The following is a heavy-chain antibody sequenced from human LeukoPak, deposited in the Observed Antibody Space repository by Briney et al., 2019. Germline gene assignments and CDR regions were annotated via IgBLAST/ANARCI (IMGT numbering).Heavy chain of an antibody. CDR3: AREGRYRYGYNEYHLYMDI. J-gene: IGHJ6*03. V-gene: IGHV4-34*01. CDR2: INHSGST. Sequence: SEILSLTCAVYGGSFSGHYWTWIRQPPGKGLEWIGEINHSGSTNYNPSLKSRVTISVDTSKNQFSLKVSSVTAADTAVYYCAREGRYRYGYNEYHLYMDIWGKGTTVTVSS. CDR1: GGSFSGHY. D-gene: IGHD5-18*01.